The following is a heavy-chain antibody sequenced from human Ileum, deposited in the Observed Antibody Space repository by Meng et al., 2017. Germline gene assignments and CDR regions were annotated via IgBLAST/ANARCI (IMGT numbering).Heavy chain of an antibody. CDR1: GVSLSSYY. CDR3: ARGRTLIYTYYYGSGSYTGANYGMDV. D-gene: IGHD3-10*01. V-gene: IGHV4-59*01. J-gene: IGHJ6*02. CDR2: IYYSGST. Sequence: SETLSLTCPVAGVSLSSYYSSWIRQPPGKGLEWIGYIYYSGSTNYNHSLKSRVTISVDTSKTQFSLKLSAVTAADTAVYYCARGRTLIYTYYYGSGSYTGANYGMDVWGQGTTVTVSS.